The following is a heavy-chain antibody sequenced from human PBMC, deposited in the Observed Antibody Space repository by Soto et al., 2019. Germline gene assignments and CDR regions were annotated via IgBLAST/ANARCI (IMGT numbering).Heavy chain of an antibody. V-gene: IGHV3-30-3*01. CDR2: ISYDGSNK. CDR3: AREGSSWSPALYYYYYGMDV. D-gene: IGHD6-13*01. Sequence: GGSLRLSCAASGFTFSSYAMHWVRQAPGKGLEWVAVISYDGSNKYYADSVKGRFTISRDNSKNTLYLQMNSLRAEDTAVYYCAREGSSWSPALYYYYYGMDVWGQGTTVTVSS. CDR1: GFTFSSYA. J-gene: IGHJ6*02.